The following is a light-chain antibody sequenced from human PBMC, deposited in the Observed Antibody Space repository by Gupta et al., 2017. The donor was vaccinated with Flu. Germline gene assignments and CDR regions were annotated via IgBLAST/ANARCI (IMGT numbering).Light chain of an antibody. CDR3: QQYGSSRRT. V-gene: IGKV3-20*01. CDR2: GAS. J-gene: IGKJ2*01. CDR1: QSVSSSY. Sequence: EIVLTQSPGPLSLSPGERATLSCRASQSVSSSYLAWYQQKPGQAPRLLIYGASSRATGIPDRFSGSGSGTDFTLTISRLEPEDFAVYYCQQYGSSRRTFGQGTKLEIK.